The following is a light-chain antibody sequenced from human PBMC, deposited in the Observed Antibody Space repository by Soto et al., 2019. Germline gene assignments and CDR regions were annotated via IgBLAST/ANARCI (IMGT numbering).Light chain of an antibody. V-gene: IGKV2-28*01. CDR1: QSLLHSSWYNY. Sequence: DIVMTQSPLSLPVTPGAPASISCRSSQSLLHSSWYNYLHWYLQKPGQSPQLLIYLASSRASGAPDRFSGSGSGTDFTLEISRVEAEDVGVYYCMQPLQGFTFGQATNLDFK. CDR3: MQPLQGFT. CDR2: LAS. J-gene: IGKJ2*01.